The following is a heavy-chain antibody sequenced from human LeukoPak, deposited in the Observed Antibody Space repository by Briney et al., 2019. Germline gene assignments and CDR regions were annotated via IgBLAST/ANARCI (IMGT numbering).Heavy chain of an antibody. Sequence: GGSLRLSCAASGFTFINYWMSWVRQAPGKGLEWVSYISQRGDSTYYADPVKGRFTVSRDNAKNSLYLQMNSLRAEDTAVYYCANYYYDTSGYKNWGQGTLVTVSS. V-gene: IGHV3-11*01. CDR3: ANYYYDTSGYKN. CDR2: ISQRGDST. CDR1: GFTFINYW. J-gene: IGHJ4*02. D-gene: IGHD3-22*01.